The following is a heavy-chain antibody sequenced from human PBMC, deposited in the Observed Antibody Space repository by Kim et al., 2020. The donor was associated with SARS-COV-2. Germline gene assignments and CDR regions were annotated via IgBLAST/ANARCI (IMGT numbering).Heavy chain of an antibody. Sequence: NPSLKSRVTISVDTSKNQFSLKLSSVTAADTAVYYCARQVAVAGENWFDPWGQGTLVTVSS. V-gene: IGHV4-39*01. CDR3: ARQVAVAGENWFDP. D-gene: IGHD6-19*01. J-gene: IGHJ5*02.